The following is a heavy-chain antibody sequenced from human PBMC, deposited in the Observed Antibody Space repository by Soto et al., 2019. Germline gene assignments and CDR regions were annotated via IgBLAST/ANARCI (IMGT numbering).Heavy chain of an antibody. CDR3: ARDSGSYLR. J-gene: IGHJ4*02. V-gene: IGHV3-33*01. CDR2: KWYDGSNK. CDR1: GFTFSSYG. D-gene: IGHD1-26*01. Sequence: QVQLVESGGGVVQPGRSLRLSCAASGFTFSSYGMHWVRQAPGKGLEWVAVKWYDGSNKYYADSVKGRFTISRDNSKNTLYLQMNSLRAEDTAVYYCARDSGSYLRWGQGTLVTVSS.